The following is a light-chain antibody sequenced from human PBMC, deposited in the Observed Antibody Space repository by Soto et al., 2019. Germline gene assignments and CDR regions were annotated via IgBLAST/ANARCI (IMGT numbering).Light chain of an antibody. V-gene: IGKV3-15*01. CDR2: GSS. CDR3: QRYNNWPPWT. CDR1: QSVGNH. Sequence: EIVLTQSPATLSLSPGERATLSCSASQSVGNHLAWYQQKPGQAPRLLIYGSSTRATGIPARFSGSGSGTELTLTISSLQSEDFAVYYCQRYNNWPPWTFGQGTKVDIK. J-gene: IGKJ1*01.